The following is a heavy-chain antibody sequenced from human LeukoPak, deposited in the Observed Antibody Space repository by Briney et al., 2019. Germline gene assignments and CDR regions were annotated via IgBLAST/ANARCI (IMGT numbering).Heavy chain of an antibody. CDR2: IYSGGST. CDR3: ARGSSYGDFVY. Sequence: QAGGSLRLSCAASGFTVSSNYMSWVRQAPGKGLKWVSVIYSGGSTYYADSVKGRFTIYRDNSKNTLYLQMNSLRAEDTAVYYCARGSSYGDFVYWGQGTLVTVSS. J-gene: IGHJ4*02. CDR1: GFTVSSNY. D-gene: IGHD6-13*01. V-gene: IGHV3-53*01.